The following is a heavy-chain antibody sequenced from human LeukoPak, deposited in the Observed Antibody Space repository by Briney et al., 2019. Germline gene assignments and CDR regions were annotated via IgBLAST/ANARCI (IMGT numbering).Heavy chain of an antibody. V-gene: IGHV4-34*01. J-gene: IGHJ5*02. CDR1: GGSFSGYY. CDR2: INHSGST. Sequence: PSETLSLTCAVYGGSFSGYYWSWIRQPPGKGLEWIGEINHSGSTNYNPSLKRRVTISVDTSKNQFSLKLSSVTAADTAVYYCARGSRYCSSTSCYLGSIDPWGQGTLVTVSS. CDR3: ARGSRYCSSTSCYLGSIDP. D-gene: IGHD2-2*01.